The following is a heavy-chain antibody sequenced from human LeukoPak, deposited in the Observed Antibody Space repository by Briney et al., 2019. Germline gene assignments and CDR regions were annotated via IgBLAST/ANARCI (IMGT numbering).Heavy chain of an antibody. V-gene: IGHV3-53*04. J-gene: IGHJ6*02. CDR2: IYSGGST. CDR1: GFTVSSNY. Sequence: GGSLRLSCAASGFTVSSNYMSWVRQAPGKGLEWVSVIYSGGSTYYADSVKGRFTISRHNSKNTLYLQMNSLRAEDTAVYYCAGQYSSSNYYYGMDVWGQGTTVTVSS. CDR3: AGQYSSSNYYYGMDV. D-gene: IGHD6-6*01.